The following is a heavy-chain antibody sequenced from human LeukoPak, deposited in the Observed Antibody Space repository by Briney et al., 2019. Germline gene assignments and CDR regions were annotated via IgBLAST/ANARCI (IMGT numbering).Heavy chain of an antibody. CDR1: GFTFSDYY. J-gene: IGHJ4*02. CDR2: ISSSSDYT. D-gene: IGHD5-18*01. Sequence: GGSLRLSCAASGFTFSDYYMTWIRPAPGKGLEGVSYISSSSDYTNYPDSVKGRFTISRDNAKNSLYLQMNSLRSDDTAVYYCARGGYSYGLSLTGLDYSGQGTRVTVSS. CDR3: ARGGYSYGLSLTGLDY. V-gene: IGHV3-11*05.